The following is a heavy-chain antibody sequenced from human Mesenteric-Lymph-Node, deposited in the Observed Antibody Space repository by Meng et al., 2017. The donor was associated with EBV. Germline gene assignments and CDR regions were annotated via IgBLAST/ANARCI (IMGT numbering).Heavy chain of an antibody. D-gene: IGHD4-17*01. CDR3: ARDPYGATDF. CDR2: VYYSGST. CDR1: GGSVSSVSYY. J-gene: IGHJ4*02. V-gene: IGHV4-61*01. Sequence: KLQGPGPGLVKPSEPLSLTCTVSGGSVSSVSYYWNWIRQPPGKGLEWIGYVYYSGSTKYNPSLKSRVTISVDTSKNQFSLKLTSVTAADTAVYYCARDPYGATDFWGQGTLVTVSS.